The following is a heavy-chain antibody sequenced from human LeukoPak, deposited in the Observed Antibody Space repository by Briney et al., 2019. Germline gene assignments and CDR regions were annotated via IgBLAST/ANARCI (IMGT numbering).Heavy chain of an antibody. J-gene: IGHJ4*02. V-gene: IGHV3-21*01. D-gene: IGHD6-13*01. CDR3: ARGGIYSQGFDY. CDR2: ISTTSDYI. CDR1: GFTFSGYS. Sequence: GGSLRLSCAASGFTFSGYSMNWVRQAPGKGLEWVSSISTTSDYIHYADSLKGRVAISRDNAKNSLYLQMNSLRAEDTAVYYCARGGIYSQGFDYWGQGTLVTVSS.